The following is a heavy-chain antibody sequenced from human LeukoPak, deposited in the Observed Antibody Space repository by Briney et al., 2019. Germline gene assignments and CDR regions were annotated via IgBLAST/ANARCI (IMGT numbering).Heavy chain of an antibody. Sequence: ASVKVSCKTSGYTFTGYYMHWVRQAPGQGLEWMGRINPNSGGTNYAQKFQGRVTMTRDTSITTAYMELSSLRSDDTAVYYCARADTAKWDAFDIWGQGTMVTVSS. V-gene: IGHV1-2*06. CDR2: INPNSGGT. CDR3: ARADTAKWDAFDI. J-gene: IGHJ3*02. CDR1: GYTFTGYY. D-gene: IGHD5-18*01.